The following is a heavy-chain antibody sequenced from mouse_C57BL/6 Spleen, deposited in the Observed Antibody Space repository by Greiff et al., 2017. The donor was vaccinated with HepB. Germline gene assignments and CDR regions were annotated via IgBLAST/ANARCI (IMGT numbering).Heavy chain of an antibody. J-gene: IGHJ3*02. V-gene: IGHV14-4*01. CDR2: IDPENGDT. CDR1: GFNIKDDY. D-gene: IGHD1-1*01. CDR3: TTFYFK. Sequence: EVMLVESGAELVRPGASVKLSCTASGFNIKDDYMHWVKQRPEQGLEWIGWIDPENGDTEYASKFQGKATITADTSSNTAYLQLSSLTSEDTAVYYCTTFYFKWGQGTLVTVSA.